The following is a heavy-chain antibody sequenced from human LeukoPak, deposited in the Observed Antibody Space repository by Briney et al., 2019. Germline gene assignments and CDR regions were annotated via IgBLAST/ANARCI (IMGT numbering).Heavy chain of an antibody. V-gene: IGHV1-8*02. CDR3: ARGLTGYYGGFDP. Sequence: ASMTVSCTASGGTFSSYPFTWVRQAPGQGLEWMGWMNPNSGNTGYAQKFQGRVTMTRNTSISTAYMELSSLRSEDTAVYYCARGLTGYYGGFDPWGQGTLVTVSS. D-gene: IGHD3-9*01. CDR2: MNPNSGNT. CDR1: GGTFSSYP. J-gene: IGHJ5*02.